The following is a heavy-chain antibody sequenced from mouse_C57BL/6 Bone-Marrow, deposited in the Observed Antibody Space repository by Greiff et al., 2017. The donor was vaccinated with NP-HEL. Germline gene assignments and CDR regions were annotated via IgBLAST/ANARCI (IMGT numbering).Heavy chain of an antibody. V-gene: IGHV5-12*01. Sequence: EVKLMESGGGLVQPGGSLNLSCAASGFTFSDYYMYWVRQTPEKRLQWVAYTSNGGGSTYYPDTVKGRFTISRDNTKNTLYLQMCLLMSEDTTMDYCARLFLLRFRYFDVWGTGTTVTVSS. D-gene: IGHD1-1*01. CDR2: TSNGGGST. J-gene: IGHJ1*03. CDR3: ARLFLLRFRYFDV. CDR1: GFTFSDYY.